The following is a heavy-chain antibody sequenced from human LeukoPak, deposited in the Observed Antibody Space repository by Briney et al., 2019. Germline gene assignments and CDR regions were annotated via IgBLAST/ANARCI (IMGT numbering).Heavy chain of an antibody. J-gene: IGHJ5*02. D-gene: IGHD5-24*01. CDR3: ARDNSVRDEAWWFNP. Sequence: ASVKVSCKAPGYTFTSYAMHWVRQAPGQRLEWMGWINAGNGNTKYSQEFQGRVTITRDTSASTAYLELSSLRSEDTAVYYCARDNSVRDEAWWFNPWGQGTLVTVSS. V-gene: IGHV1-3*03. CDR1: GYTFTSYA. CDR2: INAGNGNT.